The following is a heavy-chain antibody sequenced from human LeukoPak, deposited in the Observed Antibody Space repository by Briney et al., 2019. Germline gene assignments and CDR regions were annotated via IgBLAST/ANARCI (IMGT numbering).Heavy chain of an antibody. CDR1: GFTVSSNY. CDR2: VYGGGST. V-gene: IGHV3-53*01. D-gene: IGHD5-24*01. J-gene: IGHJ4*02. Sequence: GGSLRLPCAASGFTVSSNYMSWVRQAPGKGLEWVSVVYGGGSTSYADSVKGRFTISRDNSKNTLYLQMNSLRAGDTAVYYCARAMATREFDYWGQGTLVTVSS. CDR3: ARAMATREFDY.